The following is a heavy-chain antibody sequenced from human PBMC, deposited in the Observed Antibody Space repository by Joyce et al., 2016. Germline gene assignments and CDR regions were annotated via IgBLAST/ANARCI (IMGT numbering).Heavy chain of an antibody. J-gene: IGHJ4*02. Sequence: QVQLVESGGGVVQPGRSLRLSCAVSGFIFSSYAMHWVRQAPGKGLEWVAFRSHDGSTKYYADSVKGRFTISRDNSKNTVYLQMNSLRIEDTAVYYCARDVVFWQLSPDYWGQGTLVTVSS. D-gene: IGHD3-3*01. CDR3: ARDVVFWQLSPDY. CDR2: RSHDGSTK. V-gene: IGHV3-30*04. CDR1: GFIFSSYA.